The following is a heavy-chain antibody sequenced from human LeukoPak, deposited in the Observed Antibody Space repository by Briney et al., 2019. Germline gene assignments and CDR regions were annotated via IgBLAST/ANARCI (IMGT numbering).Heavy chain of an antibody. CDR2: IYYSGST. V-gene: IGHV4-39*01. J-gene: IGHJ4*02. CDR3: ARLRAPSSWYSWYFDY. CDR1: AASISSSSHH. D-gene: IGHD6-13*01. Sequence: KASETLSLTCTISAASISSSSHHWGWIRQSPGKGLEWIGSIYYSGSTYYNPSLKSRVTISVDTSKNQFSLKLSSVTAADTAVYYCARLRAPSSWYSWYFDYWGQGTLVTVSS.